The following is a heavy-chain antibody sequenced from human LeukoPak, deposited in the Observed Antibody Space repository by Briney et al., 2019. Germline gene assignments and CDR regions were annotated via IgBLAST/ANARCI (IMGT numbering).Heavy chain of an antibody. D-gene: IGHD2-15*01. CDR3: TRQDCSGGSCSYVDY. J-gene: IGHJ4*02. Sequence: GGSLRLSCAASGFTFSGFYMHWVRQASGKRLEWVGLIRSKPNSYTTVYAASVQGRFTISRDDSKNTAYLQMNSLKAEDTAVYYCTRQDCSGGSCSYVDYWGQGTLVTVSS. CDR2: IRSKPNSYTT. CDR1: GFTFSGFY. V-gene: IGHV3-73*01.